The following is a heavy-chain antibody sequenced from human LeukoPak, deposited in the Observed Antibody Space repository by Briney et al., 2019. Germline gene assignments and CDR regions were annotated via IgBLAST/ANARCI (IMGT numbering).Heavy chain of an antibody. CDR2: INHSGST. CDR3: ARYNRNNIYVFDY. Sequence: SETLSLTCVVSGGSFSGAYWSWIRQPPGKGLEWIGEINHSGSTNYNPSLKSRVTMSVDTSKNQFSLRLSSVTAADTAVYYCARYNRNNIYVFDYWGQGILVTVSS. D-gene: IGHD3-10*02. CDR1: GGSFSGAY. V-gene: IGHV4-34*10. J-gene: IGHJ4*02.